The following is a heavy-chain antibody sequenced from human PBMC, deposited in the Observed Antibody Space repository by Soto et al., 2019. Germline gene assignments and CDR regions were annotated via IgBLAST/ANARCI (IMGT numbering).Heavy chain of an antibody. CDR1: GGSISSGGYY. CDR3: ARDRRVYCSGGSCSYV. J-gene: IGHJ6*04. Sequence: QVQLQESGPELVKPSQTLSLTCTVSGGSISSGGYYWSWIRQHPGKGLEWIGYIYYSGSTYYNPSIESRVTISIDTSKNPFSLTLSSVAAADTAVYYCARDRRVYCSGGSCSYVWGKGTTVTVSS. CDR2: IYYSGST. V-gene: IGHV4-31*03. D-gene: IGHD2-15*01.